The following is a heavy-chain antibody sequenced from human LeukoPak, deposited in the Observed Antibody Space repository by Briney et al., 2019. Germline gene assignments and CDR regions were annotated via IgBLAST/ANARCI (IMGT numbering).Heavy chain of an antibody. CDR2: SNANTGNP. CDR1: GSTFTSYA. V-gene: IGHV7-4-1*02. Sequence: GASVKVSCKASGSTFTSYAMNWVGQAPGRGLGWVGWSNANTGNPTYAHGFTGRFACSLDTSVSTAYLQLSSLQAEDTAVYYCARDLDAFEIWGQGTMVTVSS. J-gene: IGHJ3*02. CDR3: ARDLDAFEI.